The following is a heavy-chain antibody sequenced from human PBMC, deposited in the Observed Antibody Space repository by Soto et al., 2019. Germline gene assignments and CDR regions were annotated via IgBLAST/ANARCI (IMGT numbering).Heavy chain of an antibody. CDR2: ISYDGTYK. CDR3: ANEVDVAFSSLQYGMDV. D-gene: IGHD5-12*01. Sequence: QVQLVESGGGVVQPGRSLRLSCAASGFTFNNFAMHWVRQAPGKGLEWVAFISYDGTYKYYADSVRGRFTVYRDNSKSTLFLPMNSLKFEDTAVYVCANEVDVAFSSLQYGMDVWGQGTTVTVSS. CDR1: GFTFNNFA. J-gene: IGHJ6*02. V-gene: IGHV3-30*14.